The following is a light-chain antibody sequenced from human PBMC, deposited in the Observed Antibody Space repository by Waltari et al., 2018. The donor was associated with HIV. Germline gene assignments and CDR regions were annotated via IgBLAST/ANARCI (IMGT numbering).Light chain of an antibody. CDR1: SSDIGDYTY. J-gene: IGLJ3*02. Sequence: SSDIGDYTYVSWYQQHPGKAPKLMIYDVTKRPSGVPDRFSGSKSGNTASLTISGLQAEDEAAYYCCSFAGSYTLVFGGGTKLTVL. V-gene: IGLV2-11*03. CDR3: CSFAGSYTLV. CDR2: DVT.